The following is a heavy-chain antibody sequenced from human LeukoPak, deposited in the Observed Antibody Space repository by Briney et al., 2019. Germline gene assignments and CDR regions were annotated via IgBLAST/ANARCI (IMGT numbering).Heavy chain of an antibody. D-gene: IGHD6-19*01. CDR2: IKQDGSEK. Sequence: GGSLRLSCAASGFTFSSYSMNWVRQAPGKGLEWVANIKQDGSEKYYVDSVKGRFTISRDNAKNSLYLQMNSLRAEDTAVYYCARDGLITDSSGWYGYWGQGTLVTVSS. CDR1: GFTFSSYS. J-gene: IGHJ4*02. CDR3: ARDGLITDSSGWYGY. V-gene: IGHV3-7*01.